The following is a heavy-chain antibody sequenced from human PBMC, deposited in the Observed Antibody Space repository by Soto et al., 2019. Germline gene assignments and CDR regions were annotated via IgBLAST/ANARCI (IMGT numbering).Heavy chain of an antibody. Sequence: SETLSLTCTVSGGSISSYYWSWIRQPPGKGLEWIGYIYYSGSTNYNPSLKSRVTISVDTSKNQFSLKLSSVTAADTAVYYCARLELREGFDAFDIWGQGTMVTVSS. J-gene: IGHJ3*02. CDR1: GGSISSYY. V-gene: IGHV4-59*08. D-gene: IGHD1-7*01. CDR2: IYYSGST. CDR3: ARLELREGFDAFDI.